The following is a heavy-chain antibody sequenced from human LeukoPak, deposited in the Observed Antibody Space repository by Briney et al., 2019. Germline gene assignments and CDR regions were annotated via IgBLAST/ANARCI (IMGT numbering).Heavy chain of an antibody. CDR1: GFTFSSYG. CDR2: ISYDGSNK. J-gene: IGHJ4*02. D-gene: IGHD1-26*01. V-gene: IGHV3-30*18. Sequence: GGSLRLSCAASGFTFSSYGMHWVRQAPGKGLEWVAVISYDGSNKYYADSVKGRFTISRDNSKNTLYLQMNSLRAEDTAVYYCAKDRMGGSPGPFDYWGQGTLVTVSS. CDR3: AKDRMGGSPGPFDY.